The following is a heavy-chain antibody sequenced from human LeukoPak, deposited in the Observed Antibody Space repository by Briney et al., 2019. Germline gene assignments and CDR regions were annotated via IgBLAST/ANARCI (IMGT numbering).Heavy chain of an antibody. CDR1: GFTFYDYG. J-gene: IGHJ5*02. CDR2: INWNGGST. Sequence: GGSLRLSCAASGFTFYDYGMSWVRHAPGKGLEGVSGINWNGGSTVYADSVKGRFTISRDNAKNSLYLQMNSLRAEDTALYHCARGLRDSSGYWFDPWGQGDLVTVSS. CDR3: ARGLRDSSGYWFDP. V-gene: IGHV3-20*01. D-gene: IGHD3-22*01.